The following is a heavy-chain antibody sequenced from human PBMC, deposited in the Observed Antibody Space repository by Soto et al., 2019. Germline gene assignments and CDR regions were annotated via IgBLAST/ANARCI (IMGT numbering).Heavy chain of an antibody. CDR2: ISGDNGNT. D-gene: IGHD1-26*01. Sequence: ASVKVCCKASGYTFKNYGISWVRQAPGQGLEWMGWISGDNGNTNYAQKLQGRVTLTTDTSTSTAYMEVRSLRSDDTAVYYCARDQGGSYYVAIDYWGQGTLVTVSS. CDR3: ARDQGGSYYVAIDY. J-gene: IGHJ4*02. V-gene: IGHV1-18*04. CDR1: GYTFKNYG.